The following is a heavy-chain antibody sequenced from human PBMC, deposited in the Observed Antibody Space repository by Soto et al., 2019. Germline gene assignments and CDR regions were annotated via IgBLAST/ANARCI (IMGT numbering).Heavy chain of an antibody. J-gene: IGHJ6*02. CDR2: INNDGSST. V-gene: IGHV3-74*01. CDR3: ARSLLGDFWSGPHYYYYYGMDV. CDR1: GFTFSSYW. Sequence: LRLSCAASGFTFSSYWMHWVRQAPGKGLVWVSRINNDGSSTSYADSVKGRFTISRDNAKNTLYLQMNSLRAEDTAVYYCARSLLGDFWSGPHYYYYYGMDVWGQGTTVTVSS. D-gene: IGHD3-3*01.